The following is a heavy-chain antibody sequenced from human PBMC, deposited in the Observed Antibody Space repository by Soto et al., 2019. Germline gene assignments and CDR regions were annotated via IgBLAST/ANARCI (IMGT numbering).Heavy chain of an antibody. J-gene: IGHJ4*02. CDR3: ARDGNSDSWPDFAY. CDR1: GCTFGSYS. Sequence: GPSVTRSGAASGCTFGSYSRTWVRQAPGKGLEWLSYIRSSSGATYYADSVKGRFTISRDNAKDSLYLQMNSLRDDDTAVYYCARDGNSDSWPDFAYWGQGTPVTVSS. CDR2: IRSSSGAT. D-gene: IGHD5-18*01. V-gene: IGHV3-48*02.